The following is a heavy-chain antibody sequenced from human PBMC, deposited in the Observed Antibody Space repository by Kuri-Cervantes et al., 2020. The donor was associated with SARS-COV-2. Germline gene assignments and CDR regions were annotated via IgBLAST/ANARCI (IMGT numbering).Heavy chain of an antibody. J-gene: IGHJ3*02. CDR1: GFTFSSHE. V-gene: IGHV3-48*03. Sequence: GESLKISCAASGFTFSSHEMNWVRQAPGKGLEWVSYISSSGSFIYYADSVKGRFTISRDNAKNSLYLQMNSLRAEDTAVYYCARGMGGYDAFDIWGQGTMVTVSS. CDR3: ARGMGGYDAFDI. D-gene: IGHD5-12*01. CDR2: ISSSGSFI.